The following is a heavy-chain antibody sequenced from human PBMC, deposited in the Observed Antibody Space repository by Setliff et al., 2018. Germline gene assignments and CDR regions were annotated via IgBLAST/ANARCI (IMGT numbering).Heavy chain of an antibody. CDR1: GDSISSFSYY. Sequence: SETLSLTCTVPGDSISSFSYYWGWIRQPPGKGLEWIGTIYDSGKTYYNPSLKSRVSISVDTSKNQFSLKLNSVTAADTGVYYCASCRSQVPYNYWGQGAQVTSPQ. D-gene: IGHD3-16*01. J-gene: IGHJ4*02. CDR2: IYDSGKT. CDR3: ASCRSQVPYNY. V-gene: IGHV4-39*01.